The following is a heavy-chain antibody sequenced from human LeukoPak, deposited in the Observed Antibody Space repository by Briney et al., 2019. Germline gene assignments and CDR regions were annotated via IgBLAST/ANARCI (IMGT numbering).Heavy chain of an antibody. CDR2: I. CDR3: TTIRDYYDSSGYYPTRRRKYYFDY. J-gene: IGHJ4*02. CDR1: GFTFSSYS. V-gene: IGHV3-21*03. D-gene: IGHD3-22*01. Sequence: GGSLRLSCAASGFTFSSYSMNWVRQAPGKGLEWVSSIKGRFTISRDNAKNSLYLQMNSLKTEDTAVYYCTTIRDYYDSSGYYPTRRRKYYFDYWGQGTLVTVSS.